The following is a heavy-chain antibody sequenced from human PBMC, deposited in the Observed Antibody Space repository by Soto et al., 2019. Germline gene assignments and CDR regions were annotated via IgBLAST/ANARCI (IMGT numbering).Heavy chain of an antibody. V-gene: IGHV3-64*01. CDR2: ISSNGGST. CDR1: GFTFSSYA. CDR3: ARALHKPNSNYMDV. J-gene: IGHJ6*03. D-gene: IGHD7-27*01. Sequence: EVQLVESGGGLVQPGGSLRLSCAASGFTFSSYAMHWVRQAPGKGLEYVSAISSNGGSTYYANSVKGRFTISRDNSKNTLYLQMGSLRAEDMAVYYCARALHKPNSNYMDVWGKGTTVTVSS.